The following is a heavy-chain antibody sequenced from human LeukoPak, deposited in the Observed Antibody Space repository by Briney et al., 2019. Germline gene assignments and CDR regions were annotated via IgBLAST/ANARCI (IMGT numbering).Heavy chain of an antibody. J-gene: IGHJ4*02. CDR2: ISGSGGST. D-gene: IGHD3-22*01. CDR3: AKDDPTMIVVAPPSD. Sequence: QTGGPLRLSCSASRFTFSSYAMGSVRQAPGGRLYVVSAISGSGGSTYYADSVKGRFTISRDNSKNTLYLQMNSLRAEDTAVYYCAKDDPTMIVVAPPSDWGQGTLVTVSS. V-gene: IGHV3-23*01. CDR1: RFTFSSYA.